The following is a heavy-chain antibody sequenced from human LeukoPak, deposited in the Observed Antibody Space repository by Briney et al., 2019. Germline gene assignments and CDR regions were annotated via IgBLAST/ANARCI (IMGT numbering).Heavy chain of an antibody. V-gene: IGHV3-7*01. CDR3: ARGQNYYDSSGRYSFDY. Sequence: GGSLRLSCAASGFTFSGYWMSWVRQAPGKGLEWVANIKQDGSEKYYVDSVKGRFTISRDNAKNSLYLQMNSLRAEDTAVYYCARGQNYYDSSGRYSFDYWGQGTLVTVSS. D-gene: IGHD3-22*01. CDR2: IKQDGSEK. J-gene: IGHJ4*02. CDR1: GFTFSGYW.